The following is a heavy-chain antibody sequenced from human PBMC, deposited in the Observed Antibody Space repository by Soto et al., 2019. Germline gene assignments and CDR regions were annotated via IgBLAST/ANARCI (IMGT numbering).Heavy chain of an antibody. Sequence: SETLSLTCAVYGGSFSGCYWSWIRQPPGKGLEWIGEINHSGSTNYNPSLKSRVTISVDTSKNQFSLKLSSVTAADTAVYYCARRPKPPAPWLDPWGQGTLVTVSS. J-gene: IGHJ5*02. CDR1: GGSFSGCY. V-gene: IGHV4-34*01. CDR3: ARRPKPPAPWLDP. CDR2: INHSGST.